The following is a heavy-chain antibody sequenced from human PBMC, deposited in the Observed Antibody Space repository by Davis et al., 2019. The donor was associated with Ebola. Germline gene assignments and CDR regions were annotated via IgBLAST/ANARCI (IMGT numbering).Heavy chain of an antibody. CDR2: ISGDGGRT. CDR1: GFPFSTYA. Sequence: PGGSLRLSCAASGFPFSTYAMTWVRQAPGKGLEWVSSISGDGGRTHYADFVKGRFTISRDNSKNTLYLQMNSLRAEDTAVYYCAKDLSFDFWSGYYYYGVDVWGQGTTVTGSS. V-gene: IGHV3-23*01. CDR3: AKDLSFDFWSGYYYYGVDV. J-gene: IGHJ6*02. D-gene: IGHD3-3*01.